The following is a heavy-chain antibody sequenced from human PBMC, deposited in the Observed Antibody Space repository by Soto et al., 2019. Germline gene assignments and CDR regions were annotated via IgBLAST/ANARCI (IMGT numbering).Heavy chain of an antibody. D-gene: IGHD3-22*01. CDR1: GFTFRPYW. CDR3: AREVSSDDKSYSRGWFDP. Sequence: EVQLVESGGGLVQPGGSLRLSCAASGFTFRPYWMHWVRQAPGTGLLWVSRINHDGSDTIYADSVRGRFTISRDTAKNAVYLQMNSLTVEDTAVYYCAREVSSDDKSYSRGWFDPWGQGTLVTVSS. V-gene: IGHV3-74*01. J-gene: IGHJ5*02. CDR2: INHDGSDT.